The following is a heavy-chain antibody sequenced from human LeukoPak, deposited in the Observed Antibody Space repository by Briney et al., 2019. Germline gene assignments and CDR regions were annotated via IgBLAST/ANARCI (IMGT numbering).Heavy chain of an antibody. V-gene: IGHV4-59*05. D-gene: IGHD3-22*01. CDR2: IYYSGST. CDR1: GGSISSYY. J-gene: IGHJ3*02. Sequence: PSETLSLTCTVSGGSISSYYWSWIRQPPGKGLEWIGSIYYSGSTYYNPSLKSRVTISVDTSKNQFSLKLSSVTAADTAVYYCARASSGYYYGGAFDIWGQGTMVTVSS. CDR3: ARASSGYYYGGAFDI.